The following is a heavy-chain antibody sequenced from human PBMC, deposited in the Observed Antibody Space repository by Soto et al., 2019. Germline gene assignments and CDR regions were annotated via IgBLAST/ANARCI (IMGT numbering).Heavy chain of an antibody. V-gene: IGHV4-30-4*01. D-gene: IGHD2-15*01. CDR2: IYYSGST. CDR1: GASISSGDYY. CDR3: AGFSEVAATEINWFDP. Sequence: SETLSLTCTVSGASISSGDYYWSWIRQPPGKGLEWIGYIYYSGSTYYNPSLMSRVTISVDTSKNQFSLKLSSVTAADTAVYYCAGFSEVAATEINWFDPWGQGTPVTVS. J-gene: IGHJ5*02.